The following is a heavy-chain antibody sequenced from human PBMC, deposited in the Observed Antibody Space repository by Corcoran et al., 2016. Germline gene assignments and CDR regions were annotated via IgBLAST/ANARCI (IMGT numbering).Heavy chain of an antibody. Sequence: QVKLAESGGGLVQPWTSLGLSCAASGFPFSSSGIHWVRQAPGKGLEWVAVISYDGSNKYYAYSVKGRFTISRDNSKNTLYLQMNSLRAEDTAVYYCAKDCYDYVWGSYRPPGYWGQGTLVTVSS. V-gene: IGHV3-30*18. CDR1: GFPFSSSG. CDR2: ISYDGSNK. D-gene: IGHD3-16*02. CDR3: AKDCYDYVWGSYRPPGY. J-gene: IGHJ4*02.